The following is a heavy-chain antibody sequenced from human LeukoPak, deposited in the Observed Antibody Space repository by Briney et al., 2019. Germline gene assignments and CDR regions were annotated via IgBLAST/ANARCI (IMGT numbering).Heavy chain of an antibody. D-gene: IGHD5-18*01. J-gene: IGHJ6*03. CDR2: IYYNGST. Sequence: PSETLSLTCTVSGGSISSGDYYWSWVRHPPGKGLEWIGYIYYNGSTYYNPSLKSRVTTSVDTSKNQFSLKLSSVTAADTAVYYCARQTRGYSYGYYYYYMDVWGKGTTVTVSS. CDR1: GGSISSGDYY. CDR3: ARQTRGYSYGYYYYYMDV. V-gene: IGHV4-30-4*08.